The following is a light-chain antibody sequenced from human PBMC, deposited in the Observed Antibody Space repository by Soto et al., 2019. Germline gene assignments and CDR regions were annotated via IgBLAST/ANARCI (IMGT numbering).Light chain of an antibody. J-gene: IGLJ2*01. V-gene: IGLV2-14*01. CDR3: SSYTSSSTVV. Sequence: QSALPQIASVSGSPGQSITISCNGTSSDIGGFNSVSWYQQQPGKAPKLMIYEVSNRPAGVSNRFSGSKSGNTASLTISGLQAEDEADYYCSSYTSSSTVVFGGGTKLTVL. CDR1: SSDIGGFNS. CDR2: EVS.